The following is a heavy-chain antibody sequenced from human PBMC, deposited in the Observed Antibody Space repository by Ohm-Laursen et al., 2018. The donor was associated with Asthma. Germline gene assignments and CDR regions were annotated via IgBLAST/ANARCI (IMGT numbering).Heavy chain of an antibody. CDR3: ARETATGSQNIHYYDLDV. V-gene: IGHV3-23*01. D-gene: IGHD2-15*01. J-gene: IGHJ6*02. CDR1: GFTFSSYA. CDR2: IIGSGADT. Sequence: SLRLSCAASGFTFSSYAMSWVRQAPGKGLECVSAIIGSGADTYYADSVEGRFTISRDNSKNTLYLQMNNLRAEDTAVYYCARETATGSQNIHYYDLDVWGQGTTVIVSS.